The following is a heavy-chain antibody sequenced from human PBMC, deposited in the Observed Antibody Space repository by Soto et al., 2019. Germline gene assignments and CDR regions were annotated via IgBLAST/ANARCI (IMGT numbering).Heavy chain of an antibody. D-gene: IGHD4-17*01. Sequence: PSETLSLTCPVSGGSISSYYWSWIRQPPGKGLEWIGYIYYSGSTNYNPSLKSRVTISVDTSKNQFSLKLSSVTAADTAVYYCARRYGALFDYWGQGTLVTVSS. CDR3: ARRYGALFDY. CDR1: GGSISSYY. CDR2: IYYSGST. V-gene: IGHV4-59*08. J-gene: IGHJ4*02.